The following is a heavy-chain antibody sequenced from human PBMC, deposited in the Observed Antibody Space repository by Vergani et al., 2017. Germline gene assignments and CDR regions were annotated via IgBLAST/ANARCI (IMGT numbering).Heavy chain of an antibody. V-gene: IGHV3-66*02. CDR2: IYSGGST. D-gene: IGHD4-17*01. Sequence: EVQLVESGGGFVQPGGSLRLSCAASVFTVSSNYMSWVRQAPGKGLEWVSVIYSGGSTYYADSVKGRFTISRDNSKNTLYLQMNSLRAEDTAVYYFAREGDYGDYVFDYWGQGTLVTVSS. J-gene: IGHJ4*02. CDR3: AREGDYGDYVFDY. CDR1: VFTVSSNY.